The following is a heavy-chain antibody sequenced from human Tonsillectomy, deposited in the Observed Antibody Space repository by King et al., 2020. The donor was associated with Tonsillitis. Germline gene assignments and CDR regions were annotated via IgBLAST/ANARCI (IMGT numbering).Heavy chain of an antibody. Sequence: VQLVESGGGLVQPGGSLRLSCAASGFTFRSYAMSWVLQAPGKGLEWVSTISGGDGSTYYADSVKGRFTISRDNSKNTLYLQMNSLRVEDTAVYYCAKGYDFWSGYYAFGIWGQGTMVTVSS. J-gene: IGHJ3*02. V-gene: IGHV3-23*04. CDR1: GFTFRSYA. D-gene: IGHD3-3*01. CDR3: AKGYDFWSGYYAFGI. CDR2: ISGGDGST.